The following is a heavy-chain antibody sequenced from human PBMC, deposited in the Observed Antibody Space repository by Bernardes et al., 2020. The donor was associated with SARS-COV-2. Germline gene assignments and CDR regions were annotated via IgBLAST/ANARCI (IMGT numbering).Heavy chain of an antibody. CDR3: ARIDEVTGRDY. Sequence: GGSLRLSCAASGFIVSDNYMIWVRQAPGKGLEWVSVIYRGGNTYYGDSVKGRFTISRDKSENTLYLQMNSLRAEDTAVYYCARIDEVTGRDYWGQGTLVTVSS. CDR2: IYRGGNT. CDR1: GFIVSDNY. V-gene: IGHV3-53*01. J-gene: IGHJ4*02. D-gene: IGHD6-19*01.